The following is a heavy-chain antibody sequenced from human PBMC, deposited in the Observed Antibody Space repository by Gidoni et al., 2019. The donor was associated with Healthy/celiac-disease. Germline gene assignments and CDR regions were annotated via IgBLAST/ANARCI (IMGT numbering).Heavy chain of an antibody. J-gene: IGHJ4*02. CDR3: SKEMGDQAYYFDY. CDR1: GATFSSYG. D-gene: IGHD2-21*02. CDR2: ITYSGSNK. Sequence: QVLLVESGGGEVQRGRSLRRSCADSGATFSSYGMHWVRQDPGKGLELVEVITYSGSNKYYADSVKGRFTISRDNSKNTLYLQMNSLGAEDTAVYYCSKEMGDQAYYFDYWGQGTLVTVSS. V-gene: IGHV3-30*18.